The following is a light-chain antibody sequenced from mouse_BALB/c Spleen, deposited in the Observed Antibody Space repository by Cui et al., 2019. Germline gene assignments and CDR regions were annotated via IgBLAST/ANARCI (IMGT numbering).Light chain of an antibody. Sequence: DIKMTQSPPSMYASLVERVTITCKASQDINSYLSWFQQKPGKSPKTLIYRANRLVDGVPSRFSGSGSGQDYSLTISSLEYEDMGIYYCLQYDEFPFTFGSGTKLEIK. V-gene: IGKV14-111*01. CDR3: LQYDEFPFT. CDR2: RAN. CDR1: QDINSY. J-gene: IGKJ4*01.